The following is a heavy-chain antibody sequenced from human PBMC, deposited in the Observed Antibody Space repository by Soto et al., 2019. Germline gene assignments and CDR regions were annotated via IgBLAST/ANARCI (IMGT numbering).Heavy chain of an antibody. CDR1: GGSISSGDYY. D-gene: IGHD3-22*01. CDR3: ARATYYYDSSGYYYLGPRVYYGMDV. Sequence: SETLSLTCSVSGGSISSGDYYWNWIRQPPGKGLEWIGHIYYSGSTNYNSYLKSRVTISLDTSKNQFSLKLSSVTAADTAVYYCARATYYYDSSGYYYLGPRVYYGMDVWGQGTTVTVSS. V-gene: IGHV4-30-4*02. CDR2: IYYSGST. J-gene: IGHJ6*02.